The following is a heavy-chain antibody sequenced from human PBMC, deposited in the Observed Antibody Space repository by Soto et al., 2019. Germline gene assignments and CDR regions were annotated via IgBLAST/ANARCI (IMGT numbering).Heavy chain of an antibody. Sequence: EVQLVESGGGLVQPGGSLRLSCVVSGFTVSSNYMSWVRQAPGKWLEWVSFIYSDGRTYYADSVKGRFTIYRLSSKNTLYLQLNSLRAEDTALYYCARVDRRGYSGYEPPPYYHYGMDLWGQGTTVTVSS. CDR3: ARVDRRGYSGYEPPPYYHYGMDL. J-gene: IGHJ6*02. CDR1: GFTVSSNY. CDR2: IYSDGRT. D-gene: IGHD5-12*01. V-gene: IGHV3-53*04.